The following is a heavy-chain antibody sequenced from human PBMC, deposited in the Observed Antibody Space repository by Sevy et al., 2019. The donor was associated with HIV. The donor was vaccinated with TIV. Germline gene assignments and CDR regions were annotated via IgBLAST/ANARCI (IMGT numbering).Heavy chain of an antibody. CDR3: ARGSGGYSGWFDP. V-gene: IGHV1-46*01. CDR1: GYSFTSYF. J-gene: IGHJ5*02. Sequence: ASVKVSCKASGYSFTSYFVYWVRQAPGQGLEWMGMINPSGGSTSSAQKFRGRVTMTRDTSTSTVYMELSSLRSEDTAVYYCARGSGGYSGWFDPWGQGTLVTVSS. CDR2: INPSGGST. D-gene: IGHD2-21*02.